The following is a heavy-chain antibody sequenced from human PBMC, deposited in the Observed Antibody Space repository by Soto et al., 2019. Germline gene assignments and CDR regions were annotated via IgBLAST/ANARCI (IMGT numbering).Heavy chain of an antibody. J-gene: IGHJ4*02. CDR2: IVVGSGHT. Sequence: SVKVSCKASGFTFTNSAIQWVRQARGQRLEWMGWIVVGSGHTNYAQKFQGRLTITRDMSTSTAYMELSSLTLEDTAVYYCAAVQGGGATSHFWGPGTLVTVSS. V-gene: IGHV1-58*02. CDR1: GFTFTNSA. D-gene: IGHD1-26*01. CDR3: AAVQGGGATSHF.